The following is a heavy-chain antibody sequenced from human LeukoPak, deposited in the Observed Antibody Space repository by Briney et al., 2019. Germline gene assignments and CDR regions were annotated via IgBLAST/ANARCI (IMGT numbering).Heavy chain of an antibody. CDR2: INPNSGGT. CDR3: ARGSYFYGSGSFMGSDY. V-gene: IGHV1-2*06. J-gene: IGHJ4*02. Sequence: ASVTVSCTASGYTFTGYYMHWVRQAPGQGPEWMGRINPNSGGTDYAQKFQGRVTMTRDTSISTAYMELSRLRSDDTAVYYCARGSYFYGSGSFMGSDYWGQGTLVTVSS. CDR1: GYTFTGYY. D-gene: IGHD3-10*01.